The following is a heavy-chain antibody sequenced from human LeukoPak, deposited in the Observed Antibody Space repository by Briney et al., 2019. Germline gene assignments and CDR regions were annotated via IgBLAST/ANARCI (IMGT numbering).Heavy chain of an antibody. Sequence: GASVKVSCKASGYTFTGYYMHWVRQAPGQGLEWIGWINPNSGGTNYAQKFQGRVTMTRDTSISTAYMELSRLRSDDTAVYYCARSTFTAGTYDILTGYKTREINWFDPWGQGTLVTVSS. CDR2: INPNSGGT. CDR3: ARSTFTAGTYDILTGYKTREINWFDP. V-gene: IGHV1-2*02. CDR1: GYTFTGYY. J-gene: IGHJ5*02. D-gene: IGHD3-9*01.